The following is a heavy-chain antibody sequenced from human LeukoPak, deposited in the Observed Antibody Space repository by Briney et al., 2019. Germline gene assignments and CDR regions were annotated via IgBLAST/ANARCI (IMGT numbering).Heavy chain of an antibody. Sequence: GASVKVSCKASGYTFTSYYMHWVRQATGQGLEWMGWMNPNSGNTGYAQKFQGRVTMTRNTSISTAYMELSSLRSEDTAVYYCARATVTTAEDYWGQGTLVTVSS. D-gene: IGHD4-17*01. CDR2: MNPNSGNT. J-gene: IGHJ4*02. V-gene: IGHV1-8*02. CDR3: ARATVTTAEDY. CDR1: GYTFTSYY.